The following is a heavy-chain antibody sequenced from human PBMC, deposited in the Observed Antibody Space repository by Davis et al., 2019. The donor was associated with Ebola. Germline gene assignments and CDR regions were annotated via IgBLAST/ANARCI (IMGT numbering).Heavy chain of an antibody. Sequence: PGGSLRLSCAVSGFTFDDYAMHWVRQAPGKGLEWVSGISWNSGSIGYADSVKGRFTISRDNAKNSLYLQMNSLRAEDTAVYYCASSRGDFWSGHHTGFEHWGQGTLVTVSS. D-gene: IGHD3-3*01. CDR2: ISWNSGSI. J-gene: IGHJ4*02. CDR1: GFTFDDYA. CDR3: ASSRGDFWSGHHTGFEH. V-gene: IGHV3-9*01.